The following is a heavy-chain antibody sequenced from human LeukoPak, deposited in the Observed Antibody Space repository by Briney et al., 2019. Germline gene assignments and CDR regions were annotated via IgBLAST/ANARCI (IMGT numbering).Heavy chain of an antibody. V-gene: IGHV3-23*01. Sequence: GGSLRLSCASSGFTFSSYAMSWVRQAPGKGVEWVSAISGSGGSTYYADSVKGRFTISRDNSKNTPYLQMNSLRSEDTGVYYCATTSAFDIWGQGKMVTVSS. CDR3: ATTSAFDI. CDR2: ISGSGGST. J-gene: IGHJ3*02. CDR1: GFTFSSYA.